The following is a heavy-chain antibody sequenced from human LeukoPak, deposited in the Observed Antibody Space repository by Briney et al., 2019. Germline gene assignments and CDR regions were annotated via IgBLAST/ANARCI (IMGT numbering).Heavy chain of an antibody. D-gene: IGHD2-15*01. Sequence: SETLSLTCTVSGGSISSSSYYWGWIRQPPGKGLEWIGSIYYSGSTYYNPSLKSRVTISVDTSKNQFSLKLSSVTAADTAVYYCARGRSCSGGSCYSGGVVWFDPWGQGTLVTVSS. CDR2: IYYSGST. CDR1: GGSISSSSYY. V-gene: IGHV4-39*07. J-gene: IGHJ5*02. CDR3: ARGRSCSGGSCYSGGVVWFDP.